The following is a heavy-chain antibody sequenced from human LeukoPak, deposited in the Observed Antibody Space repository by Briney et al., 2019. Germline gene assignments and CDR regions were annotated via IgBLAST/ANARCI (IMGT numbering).Heavy chain of an antibody. CDR2: ISGSGGST. Sequence: PGGSLRLSCAASGFTFSSYAMSWVRQAPGKGLEWVSAISGSGGSTYYADSVKGRFTISRDNSKNTLYLQTNSLRAEDTAVYYCAKDLRRVNWYCSGGSCTQFDYWGQGTLVTVSS. V-gene: IGHV3-23*01. CDR1: GFTFSSYA. CDR3: AKDLRRVNWYCSGGSCTQFDY. D-gene: IGHD2-15*01. J-gene: IGHJ4*02.